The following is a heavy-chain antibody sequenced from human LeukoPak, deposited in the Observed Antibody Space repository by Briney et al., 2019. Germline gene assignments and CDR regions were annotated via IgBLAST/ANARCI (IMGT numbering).Heavy chain of an antibody. CDR3: ARGWYYYDSTPGY. Sequence: PGGSLRLSCTASGFTFSSYAMSWVRQAPGKGLEWVSSISSSSSYIYYADSVKGRFTISRDNAKNSLYLQMNSLRAEDTAVYYCARGWYYYDSTPGYWGQGTLVTVSS. CDR1: GFTFSSYA. J-gene: IGHJ4*02. D-gene: IGHD3-22*01. CDR2: ISSSSSYI. V-gene: IGHV3-21*01.